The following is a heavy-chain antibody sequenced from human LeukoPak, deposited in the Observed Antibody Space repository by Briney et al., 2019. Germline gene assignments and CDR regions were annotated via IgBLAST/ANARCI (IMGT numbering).Heavy chain of an antibody. J-gene: IGHJ4*02. V-gene: IGHV1-2*02. CDR2: INPNSGGT. CDR1: GYTFTGYY. CDR3: AMNILTGYYGFDY. D-gene: IGHD3-9*01. Sequence: ASVKVSCKASGYTFTGYYMHWVRQAPGQGLEWMGWINPNSGGTNYAQKFQGRVTMTRDTSISTAYMELSRLRSDDTAVYYCAMNILTGYYGFDYWGQGILVTVSS.